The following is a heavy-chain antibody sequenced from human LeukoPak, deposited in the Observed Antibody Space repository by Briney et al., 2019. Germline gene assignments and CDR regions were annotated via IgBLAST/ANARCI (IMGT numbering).Heavy chain of an antibody. Sequence: GASVKVSCKASGGSFSSYVFSWVRQAPGEGLEWMGGITPIFGTTHYAQKFQGRVTMTRDTSTSTVYMELSSLRSEDTAVYYCARDPGYSGSYIAGAFDIWGQGTMVTVSS. J-gene: IGHJ3*02. V-gene: IGHV1-69*05. D-gene: IGHD1-26*01. CDR1: GGSFSSYV. CDR2: ITPIFGTT. CDR3: ARDPGYSGSYIAGAFDI.